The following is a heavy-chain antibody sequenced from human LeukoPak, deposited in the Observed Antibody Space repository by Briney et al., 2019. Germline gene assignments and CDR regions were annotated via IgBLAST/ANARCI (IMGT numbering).Heavy chain of an antibody. D-gene: IGHD1-1*01. Sequence: GGSLRLSCAASGFTMSNHWMSWVRQAPGKGLEWVADIKQDGSEIHYVDSVKGRFTISRDNAKNSLYLQMNSLRVEDTAVYSCVRGESGILENSFDIWGQGTLVTVSS. CDR3: VRGESGILENSFDI. J-gene: IGHJ3*02. CDR1: GFTMSNHW. V-gene: IGHV3-7*03. CDR2: IKQDGSEI.